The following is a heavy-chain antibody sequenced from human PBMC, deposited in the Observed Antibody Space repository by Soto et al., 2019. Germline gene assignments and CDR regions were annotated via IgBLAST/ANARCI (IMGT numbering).Heavy chain of an antibody. Sequence: QVQLVQSGAEVKKPGASVKVSCKASGYTFTSYGISWVRQAPGQGLEWMGWISAYNGNTNYAQKLQGRVTMTTDTSTSTAYMELRSLRCDDTAVYYCARVAITLVRGVSFYYYYGMDVWGQGTTVTVSS. CDR3: ARVAITLVRGVSFYYYYGMDV. V-gene: IGHV1-18*01. CDR2: ISAYNGNT. J-gene: IGHJ6*02. D-gene: IGHD3-10*01. CDR1: GYTFTSYG.